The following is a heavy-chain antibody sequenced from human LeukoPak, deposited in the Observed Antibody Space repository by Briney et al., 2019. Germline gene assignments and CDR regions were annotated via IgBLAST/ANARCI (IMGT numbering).Heavy chain of an antibody. J-gene: IGHJ4*02. CDR2: IKPDSGSS. CDR3: ARARVPIAVAGLHYFDY. Sequence: GASVKVSCKASGYTFTAYYIHWLRQAPGQGPEWMGWIKPDSGSSHYAQKFQGRVTMTRDTSSNSAYMDLTRLKSDDTAVYYCARARVPIAVAGLHYFDYWGQGALVTVSS. V-gene: IGHV1-2*02. D-gene: IGHD6-19*01. CDR1: GYTFTAYY.